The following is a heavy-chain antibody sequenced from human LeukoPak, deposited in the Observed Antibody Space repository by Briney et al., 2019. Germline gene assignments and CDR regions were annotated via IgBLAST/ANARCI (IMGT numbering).Heavy chain of an antibody. V-gene: IGHV4-59*08. D-gene: IGHD3-9*01. CDR3: ARGMYYDILTGLPNWFDP. J-gene: IGHJ5*02. CDR2: IYYSGST. CDR1: GGSISSYY. Sequence: SETLSLTCTVSGGSISSYYWSWIRHPPGKGLEWIGYIYYSGSTNYNPSLKSRVTISVDTSKNQFSLKLTSVTAADTAVYYCARGMYYDILTGLPNWFDPWGQGTLVTVSS.